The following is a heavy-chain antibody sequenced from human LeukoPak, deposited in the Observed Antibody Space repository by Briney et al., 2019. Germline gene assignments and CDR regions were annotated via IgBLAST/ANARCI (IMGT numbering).Heavy chain of an antibody. J-gene: IGHJ4*02. Sequence: GGSLRPSCVASGFTFSSYSMNWVRQAPGKGLEWVSSISSSSSYIYYADSVKGRFTISRDNAKNSLYLQMNSLRAEDTAVYYCARFATYGSGTYAFDYWGQGTLVTVSS. CDR1: GFTFSSYS. CDR3: ARFATYGSGTYAFDY. V-gene: IGHV3-21*01. D-gene: IGHD3-10*01. CDR2: ISSSSSYI.